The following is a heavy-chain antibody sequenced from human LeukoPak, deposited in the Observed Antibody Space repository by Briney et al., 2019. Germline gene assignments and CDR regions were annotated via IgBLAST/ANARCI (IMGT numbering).Heavy chain of an antibody. CDR2: FDPEDGET. CDR3: ATREGPNWNRRPGNYFDS. Sequence: ASVKVSCKVSGYTLTELSMHWVRQAPGKGREWMGGFDPEDGETIYAQKFQGRVTMTEDTSTDTAYMELSRLRTEDTAVYYCATREGPNWNRRPGNYFDSWGQGNLVTASS. D-gene: IGHD1-1*01. CDR1: GYTLTELS. V-gene: IGHV1-24*01. J-gene: IGHJ4*02.